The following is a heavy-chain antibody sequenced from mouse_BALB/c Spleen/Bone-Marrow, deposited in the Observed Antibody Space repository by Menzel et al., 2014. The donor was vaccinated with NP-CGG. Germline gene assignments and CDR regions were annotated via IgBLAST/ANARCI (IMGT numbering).Heavy chain of an antibody. J-gene: IGHJ2*01. D-gene: IGHD3-1*01. CDR3: ARAGSGFFDF. Sequence: VQLVESGPGLVAPSQSLSITCTVSGFSLXSFGVHWVRQPPGKGLEWLGVIWAGGSTNYNSALMSRLSISKDNSQSQVFLKMNSLQTGDSAIYYCARAGSGFFDFWGQGTTLIVSS. CDR2: IWAGGST. CDR1: GFSLXSFG. V-gene: IGHV2-9*02.